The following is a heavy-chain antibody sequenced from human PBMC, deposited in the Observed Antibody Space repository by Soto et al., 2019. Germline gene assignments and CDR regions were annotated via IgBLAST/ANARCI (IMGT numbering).Heavy chain of an antibody. V-gene: IGHV1-69*01. CDR1: GGTFSRYS. Sequence: QVQLVQSGAEVKKPGSSVKVSCKISGGTFSRYSISWVRQAPGQGLEWMGGIVPIFGTRNCAQKFQDRVTITTDESATTAHMELSNLRSEDTAVYYCARPYEGGYSSNHHYYYALDVWGQGTAVTVSS. CDR2: IVPIFGTR. CDR3: ARPYEGGYSSNHHYYYALDV. D-gene: IGHD3-22*01. J-gene: IGHJ6*02.